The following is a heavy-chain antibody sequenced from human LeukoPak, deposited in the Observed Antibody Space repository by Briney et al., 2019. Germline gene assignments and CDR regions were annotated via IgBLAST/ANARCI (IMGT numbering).Heavy chain of an antibody. CDR1: GFTFSNYW. J-gene: IGHJ4*02. V-gene: IGHV3-7*01. CDR3: VRDGGVSGYDLLDY. CDR2: INQDGSEE. D-gene: IGHD5-12*01. Sequence: GGSMRLSCAASGFTFSNYWMTWVRQAPGKGLEWVAHINQDGSEEHYMDSAKARFTISRDNAKNSLSLQMNSLRAEDTAVYYCVRDGGVSGYDLLDYWGQGTLVTVSS.